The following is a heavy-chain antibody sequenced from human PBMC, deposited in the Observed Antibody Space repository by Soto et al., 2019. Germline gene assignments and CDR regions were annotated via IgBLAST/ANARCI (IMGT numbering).Heavy chain of an antibody. D-gene: IGHD6-19*01. Sequence: EVQLLESGGGLVQPGGSLRLSCAASGFTFSSYAMSWVRQAPGKGLEWVSVISGSGGSRYYADSVKGRFTISRDNSKKTLYLQMNSLRAEDTAVYYCSRRSSGWYFDYWGQGTLVTVSS. CDR3: SRRSSGWYFDY. V-gene: IGHV3-23*01. CDR1: GFTFSSYA. CDR2: ISGSGGSR. J-gene: IGHJ4*02.